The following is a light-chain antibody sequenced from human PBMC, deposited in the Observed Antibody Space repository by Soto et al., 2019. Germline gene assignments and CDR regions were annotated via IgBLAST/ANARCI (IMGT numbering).Light chain of an antibody. Sequence: DIQMTQSPSTLSASVGDRVTITCRASQSISSWLAWYQQKPGKAPKLLIYDASSLESGVPSRFSGSGSRTECTLTISSLQPDDFATYYCQQYNSYSSTFGQGTKLEIK. J-gene: IGKJ2*01. CDR1: QSISSW. CDR3: QQYNSYSST. V-gene: IGKV1-5*01. CDR2: DAS.